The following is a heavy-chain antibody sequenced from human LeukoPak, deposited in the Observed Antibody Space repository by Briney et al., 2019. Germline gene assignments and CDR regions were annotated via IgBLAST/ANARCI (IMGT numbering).Heavy chain of an antibody. CDR2: IYYSGST. D-gene: IGHD3-10*01. CDR3: VRFEQNWFDP. J-gene: IGHJ5*02. Sequence: PSETLCLTCTAFSGSISSTSYYWGWIRQPPGKGLEWIGSIYYSGSTYYHPSLKSRVTLSVDTSKNQYSLKLSSVTAADTAVYYCVRFEQNWFDPRGQGTLVTVSS. V-gene: IGHV4-39*01. CDR1: SGSISSTSYY.